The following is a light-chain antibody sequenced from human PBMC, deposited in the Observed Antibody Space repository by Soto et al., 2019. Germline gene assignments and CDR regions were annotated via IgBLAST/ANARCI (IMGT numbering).Light chain of an antibody. Sequence: ETVLTQSPATLSLSPGERATLFCGASQSVSSDLAWYQQKPGQAPRLLIYDASNRATGIPARFSGSGSGTDFTLTISSLEPEDFAVYYCQQRSNWPPTFGQGTKVDIK. CDR2: DAS. CDR1: QSVSSD. J-gene: IGKJ1*01. CDR3: QQRSNWPPT. V-gene: IGKV3-11*01.